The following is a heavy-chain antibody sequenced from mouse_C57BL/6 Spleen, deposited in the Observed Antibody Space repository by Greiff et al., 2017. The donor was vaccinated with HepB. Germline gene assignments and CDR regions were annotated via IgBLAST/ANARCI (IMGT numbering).Heavy chain of an antibody. D-gene: IGHD2-10*01. CDR2: ISSGSSTI. CDR1: GFTFSDYG. V-gene: IGHV5-17*01. CDR3: ASPYSGGYAMDY. J-gene: IGHJ4*01. Sequence: EVHLVESGGGLVKPGGSLKLSCAASGFTFSDYGMHWVRQAPEKGLEWVAYISSGSSTIYYADTVKGRFTISRDNAKNTLFLQMTSLRSEDTAMYYCASPYSGGYAMDYWGQGTSVTVSS.